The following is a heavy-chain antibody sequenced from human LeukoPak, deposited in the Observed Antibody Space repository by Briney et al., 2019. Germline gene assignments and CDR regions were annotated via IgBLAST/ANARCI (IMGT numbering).Heavy chain of an antibody. CDR2: IFYSGGT. J-gene: IGHJ4*02. D-gene: IGHD3-22*01. CDR1: GGSINTPNYY. V-gene: IGHV4-39*07. Sequence: PSETLSLTCTVSGGSINTPNYYWGWIRQTPGKGLEWIGNIFYSGGTYYSPSLTSRVTISVDTSKNQFSLKLSSVTAADTAVYYCARTRPTNYYDSSGYYRSRAKPLDYWGQGTLVAVSS. CDR3: ARTRPTNYYDSSGYYRSRAKPLDY.